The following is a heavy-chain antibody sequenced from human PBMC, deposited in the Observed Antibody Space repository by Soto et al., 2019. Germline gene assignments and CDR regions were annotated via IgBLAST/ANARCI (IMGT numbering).Heavy chain of an antibody. CDR2: ISYDGSNK. V-gene: IGHV3-30*18. CDR3: ANWDTAMVVFDY. Sequence: GGSLRLSCAASGFTFSSYGMHWVRQAPGKGLEWVAVISYDGSNKYYADSVKGRFTISRDNSKNSLYLQMNSLRAEDTAVYYCANWDTAMVVFDYWGQGTLVTVSS. CDR1: GFTFSSYG. J-gene: IGHJ4*02. D-gene: IGHD5-18*01.